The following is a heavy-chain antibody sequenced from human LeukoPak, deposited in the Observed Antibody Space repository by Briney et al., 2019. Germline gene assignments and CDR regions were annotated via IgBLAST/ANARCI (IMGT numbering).Heavy chain of an antibody. CDR2: IKEDGNEK. V-gene: IGHV3-7*01. J-gene: IGHJ4*02. D-gene: IGHD3-22*01. CDR1: GFTFSNYW. CDR3: ARSTSPPDYYDSSGYSNIFDY. Sequence: GGSLRLSCAASGFTFSNYWMTWVRQAPGKGLEWVANIKEDGNEKHYVDSVKGRFTISRDNAKNSLYLQMNSLRAEDTAVYYCARSTSPPDYYDSSGYSNIFDYWGQGTLVTVSS.